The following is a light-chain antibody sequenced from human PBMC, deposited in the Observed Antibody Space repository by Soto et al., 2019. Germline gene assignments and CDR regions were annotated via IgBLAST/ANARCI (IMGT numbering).Light chain of an antibody. V-gene: IGKV1-5*03. Sequence: DIQMTQSPSTLSASVGDRVTITCRASQSVRNWLAWYQKRPGKAPKLLIYKASTLEAGVPARFSGSGSGTEFSLTFNSLQPDDYATYYCQQYSSYSYTFGQGTKLEIK. CDR2: KAS. CDR3: QQYSSYSYT. CDR1: QSVRNW. J-gene: IGKJ2*01.